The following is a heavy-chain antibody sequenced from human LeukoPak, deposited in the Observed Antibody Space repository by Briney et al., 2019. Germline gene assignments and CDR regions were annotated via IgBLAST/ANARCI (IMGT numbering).Heavy chain of an antibody. V-gene: IGHV3-64*01. J-gene: IGHJ6*02. D-gene: IGHD3-3*01. CDR3: ARDLKYYDFWSGYYGPRNYYYYGMDV. Sequence: GGSLRLSCAASGFTFSSYAMHWVRQAPGKGLEYVSAISSNGGSTYYANSVKGRFTISRDNSKNTLYLQMGGLRAEDMAVYYCARDLKYYDFWSGYYGPRNYYYYGMDVWGQGTTVTVSS. CDR2: ISSNGGST. CDR1: GFTFSSYA.